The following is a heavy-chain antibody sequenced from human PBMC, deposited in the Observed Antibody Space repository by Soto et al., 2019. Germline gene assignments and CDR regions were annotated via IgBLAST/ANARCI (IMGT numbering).Heavy chain of an antibody. CDR3: AKRAFYGSGIPNYYGMDV. D-gene: IGHD3-10*01. Sequence: EVHLLESGGGLVQPGGSLRLSCAACGFTFSNYAMTWVRQAPGKGLEWVSVISGTGGGTNNADSAKGRFTTSRDNSKNTLYLQMNSLRAEDTAVYYCAKRAFYGSGIPNYYGMDVWGQGTAVTVSS. J-gene: IGHJ6*02. CDR1: GFTFSNYA. V-gene: IGHV3-23*01. CDR2: ISGTGGGT.